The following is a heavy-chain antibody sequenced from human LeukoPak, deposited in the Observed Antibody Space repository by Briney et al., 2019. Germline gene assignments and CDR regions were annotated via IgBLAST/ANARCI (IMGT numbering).Heavy chain of an antibody. CDR1: GYTFTGYY. D-gene: IGHD3-22*01. CDR2: INPNSGGT. Sequence: ASVKVSCKASGYTFTGYYMHRVRQAPGQGLEWMGWINPNSGGTNYAQKFQGRVTMTRDTSISTAYMELSRLRSDDTAVYYCAIEYYYDSSGYYYVALPFDYWGQGTLVTVSS. V-gene: IGHV1-2*02. J-gene: IGHJ4*02. CDR3: AIEYYYDSSGYYYVALPFDY.